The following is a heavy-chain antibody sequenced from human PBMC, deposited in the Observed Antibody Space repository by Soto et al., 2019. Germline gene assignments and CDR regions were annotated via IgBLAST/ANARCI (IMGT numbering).Heavy chain of an antibody. V-gene: IGHV3-30-3*01. J-gene: IGHJ4*02. CDR1: GFTFSSYA. CDR2: ISYDGSNK. CDR3: ARNLYSSSSVHYFDY. Sequence: PGGSLRLSCAASGFTFSSYAMHWVRQAPGKGLEWVAVISYDGSNKYYADSVKGRFTISRDNSKNTLYLQMNSLRAEDTAVYYCARNLYSSSSVHYFDYWGQGTLVTVSS. D-gene: IGHD6-6*01.